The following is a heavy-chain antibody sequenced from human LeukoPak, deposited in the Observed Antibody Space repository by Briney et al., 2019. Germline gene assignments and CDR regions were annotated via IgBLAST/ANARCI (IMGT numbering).Heavy chain of an antibody. CDR3: ARDGSSGRGYYYYYGMDV. V-gene: IGHV3-53*01. CDR2: MHSVGTT. CDR1: GFTFNTNY. D-gene: IGHD1-26*01. Sequence: GGSLRLSCAASGFTFNTNYMSWVRQAPGKGLEWVSLMHSVGTTYYADSVKGRFTFSRDNSKNTLYLQMNNLRAGDTAVYYCARDGSSGRGYYYYYGMDVWGEGTTVTVSS. J-gene: IGHJ6*04.